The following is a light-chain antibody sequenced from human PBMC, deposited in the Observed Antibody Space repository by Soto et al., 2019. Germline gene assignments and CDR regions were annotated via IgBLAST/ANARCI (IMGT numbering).Light chain of an antibody. J-gene: IGKJ2*01. CDR1: QSLVDSDGNTY. CDR3: MQGTHWPPYT. Sequence: DVVMTQSPLSLPVTLGQPASISCRSSQSLVDSDGNTYLNWFQQRPGQSPRRLLYKVSNRYSGMPDRLSGRGSGTDFTLKISRVEAEDVGVYYCMQGTHWPPYTFGPGTKLEIK. CDR2: KVS. V-gene: IGKV2-30*01.